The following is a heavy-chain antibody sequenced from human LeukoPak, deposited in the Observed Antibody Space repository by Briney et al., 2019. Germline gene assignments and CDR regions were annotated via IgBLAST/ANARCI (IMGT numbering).Heavy chain of an antibody. CDR3: ARAGGQLLSGDAYDI. CDR2: INPNSGDT. CDR1: GYAFTGHY. J-gene: IGHJ3*02. V-gene: IGHV1-2*02. D-gene: IGHD2-2*01. Sequence: GASVKVACKASGYAFTGHYMYWVRQAPGQGLEWMGWINPNSGDTSYALDFQGRVTMTRDTSISTAYMELSRLTSDDTAVYYCARAGGQLLSGDAYDIWGQGTMVRVSS.